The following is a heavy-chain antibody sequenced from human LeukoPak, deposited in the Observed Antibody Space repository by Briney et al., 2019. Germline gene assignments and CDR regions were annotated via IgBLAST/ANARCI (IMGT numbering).Heavy chain of an antibody. CDR1: GFTFSSYA. J-gene: IGHJ3*02. Sequence: PGGSLRLSCAASGFTFSSYAMSWVRQAPGKGLEWVSSISGSSGSTYYADSVKGRFTISRDNSKNTLYLQMNSLRAEDTAVYYCARPNAIFRDAFDIWGQGTMVTVSS. CDR2: ISGSSGST. D-gene: IGHD3-3*01. V-gene: IGHV3-23*01. CDR3: ARPNAIFRDAFDI.